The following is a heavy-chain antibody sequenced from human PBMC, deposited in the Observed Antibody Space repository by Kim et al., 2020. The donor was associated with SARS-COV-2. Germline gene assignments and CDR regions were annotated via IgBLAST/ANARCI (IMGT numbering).Heavy chain of an antibody. CDR3: AKSGMVRGVIPLDP. J-gene: IGHJ5*02. D-gene: IGHD3-10*01. Sequence: ADSVKGRFTISRDNSKNTLYLQMNSLRAEDTAVYYCAKSGMVRGVIPLDPWGQGTLVTVSS. V-gene: IGHV3-23*01.